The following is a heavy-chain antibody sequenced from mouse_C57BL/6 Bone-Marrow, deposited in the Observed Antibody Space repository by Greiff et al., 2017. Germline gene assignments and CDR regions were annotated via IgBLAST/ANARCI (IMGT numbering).Heavy chain of an antibody. CDR2: IDPENGDT. CDR1: GFNIKDDY. CDR3: TKLLQRKAY. Sequence: VQLQQSGAELVRPGASVKLSCTASGFNIKDDYMHWVKQRPEQGLEWIGWIDPENGDTEYASKFQGKATITADTSSNTAYLQLSSLTSEDTAVYYCTKLLQRKAYWGQGTLVTVSA. D-gene: IGHD2-12*01. V-gene: IGHV14-4*01. J-gene: IGHJ3*01.